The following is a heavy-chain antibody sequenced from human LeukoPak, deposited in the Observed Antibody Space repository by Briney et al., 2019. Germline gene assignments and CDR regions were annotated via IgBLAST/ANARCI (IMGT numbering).Heavy chain of an antibody. V-gene: IGHV5-51*01. CDR2: ISPADSDT. D-gene: IGHD6-19*01. CDR1: GYNFATYW. CDR3: ARQAALAGPGIDY. J-gene: IGHJ4*02. Sequence: GESLKISCQVSGYNFATYWIGWVRQMPGKGLEWMGIISPADSDTRYSPPFQGQVTISADKSINTAYLQWSSLRASDTAIYYCARQAALAGPGIDYWGQGTLVTVSS.